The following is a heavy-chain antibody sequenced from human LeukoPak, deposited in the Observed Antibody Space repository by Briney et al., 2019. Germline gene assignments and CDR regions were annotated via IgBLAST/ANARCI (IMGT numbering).Heavy chain of an antibody. D-gene: IGHD2-15*01. Sequence: SETLSLTCTVSGGSISSHYWTWIRQSPVKGLEWIGDISNSGSTSYNPSLKSRVTISIDTSKNQFSLKLSSVTAADTAVYYCARDLVGISSQYGMDVWGQGTTVTASS. CDR2: ISNSGST. CDR1: GGSISSHY. J-gene: IGHJ6*02. CDR3: ARDLVGISSQYGMDV. V-gene: IGHV4-59*11.